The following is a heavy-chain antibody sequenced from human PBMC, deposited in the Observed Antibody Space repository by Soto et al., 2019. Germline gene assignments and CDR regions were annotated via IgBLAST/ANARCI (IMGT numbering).Heavy chain of an antibody. CDR2: ISDDGVYK. J-gene: IGHJ6*02. Sequence: QVQLVESGGGVVQPGRSLRLSCAASGFSFSSYAIHWVRQAPGKGLEWVVVISDDGVYKFYADSVKGRVTISRDNSKNTLPLQVDSLRVEDTAVYYCARDQNPAMSSHYYGMDVWGQGTTVTVSS. CDR1: GFSFSSYA. CDR3: ARDQNPAMSSHYYGMDV. D-gene: IGHD5-18*01. V-gene: IGHV3-30-3*01.